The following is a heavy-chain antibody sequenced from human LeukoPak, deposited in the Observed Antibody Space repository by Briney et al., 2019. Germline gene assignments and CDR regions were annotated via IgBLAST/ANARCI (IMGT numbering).Heavy chain of an antibody. CDR2: ISSSSYI. Sequence: GGSLRLSCAASGFTFSSYSMNWVRQAPGKGLEWVSSISSSSYIYYADSVKGRFTISRDNSKNTLYLQMNSLRAEDTAVYYCARAGYYYYYMDVWGKGTTVTVSS. J-gene: IGHJ6*03. CDR3: ARAGYYYYYMDV. V-gene: IGHV3-21*01. CDR1: GFTFSSYS. D-gene: IGHD3-10*01.